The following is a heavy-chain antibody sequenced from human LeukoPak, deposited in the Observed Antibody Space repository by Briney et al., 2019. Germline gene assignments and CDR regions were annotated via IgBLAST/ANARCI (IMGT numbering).Heavy chain of an antibody. CDR2: ISISSSYI. CDR1: GFTLSSYS. V-gene: IGHV3-21*01. Sequence: GGSLRLSCTPSGFTLSSYSMIWVRQAPGKGLEWVSSISISSSYIAYADSLKGRFTISRENAQNSLYLQMNSLRAEDTAVYYCARELAYCSGGTCYFDLWGQGTLVTVSS. D-gene: IGHD2-15*01. CDR3: ARELAYCSGGTCYFDL. J-gene: IGHJ4*02.